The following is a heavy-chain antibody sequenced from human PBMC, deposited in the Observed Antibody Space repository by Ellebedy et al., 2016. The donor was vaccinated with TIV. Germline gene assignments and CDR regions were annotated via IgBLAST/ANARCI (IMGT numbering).Heavy chain of an antibody. Sequence: ASVKVSXXASGYTFTGYYMHWVRQAPGQGLEWMGWINPNSGGTNYAQKFQGRVTMTRDTSISTAYMELSRLRSDDTAVYYCARAIKKAVAGTGDYWGQGTLVTVSS. CDR2: INPNSGGT. J-gene: IGHJ4*02. CDR1: GYTFTGYY. CDR3: ARAIKKAVAGTGDY. D-gene: IGHD6-19*01. V-gene: IGHV1-2*02.